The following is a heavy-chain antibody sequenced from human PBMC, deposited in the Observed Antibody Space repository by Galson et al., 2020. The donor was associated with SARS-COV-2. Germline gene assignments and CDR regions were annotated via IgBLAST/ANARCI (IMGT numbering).Heavy chain of an antibody. J-gene: IGHJ5*02. CDR3: AGDFGLGGATP. CDR1: GFTFNTYT. D-gene: IGHD3-16*01. CDR2: LTNNVGNT. Sequence: TGGSMRLSWAAYGFTFNTYTMHWDRQAPEKGTEYVSGLTNNVGNTYYANSVKGRFTISRDNSKDTLYLQMGSLRTEDMALYYCAGDFGLGGATPWGQGTLVAVSS. V-gene: IGHV3-64*01.